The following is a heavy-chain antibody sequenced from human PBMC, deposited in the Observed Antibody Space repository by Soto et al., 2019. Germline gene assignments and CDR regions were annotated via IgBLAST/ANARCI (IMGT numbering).Heavy chain of an antibody. D-gene: IGHD3-22*01. CDR2: MSYDGSYK. Sequence: GGSLRLSCAVSGFTFSDYGMHWVRQAPGKGLEWVAVMSYDGSYKYYAESVKGRFTISRDNSRNTLYLQMDNLRPDDTAIYYCARAHGPYYDSSYYGLARNYFDYWGQGTLVTVSS. CDR3: ARAHGPYYDSSYYGLARNYFDY. V-gene: IGHV3-30*03. J-gene: IGHJ4*02. CDR1: GFTFSDYG.